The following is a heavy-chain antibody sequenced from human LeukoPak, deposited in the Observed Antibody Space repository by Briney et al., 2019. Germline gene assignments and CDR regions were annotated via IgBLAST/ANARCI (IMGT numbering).Heavy chain of an antibody. V-gene: IGHV4-34*01. J-gene: IGHJ4*02. Sequence: SETLSLTCAVYGGSFSGYYWSWIRQPPGKGLEWIGEVNHSGSTNYNPSLKSRVPISVDTSKNQFSLKLRPVTAADTAVYYFATLYGFWSGYPYDYWGQGTLVTVSS. CDR2: VNHSGST. CDR1: GGSFSGYY. D-gene: IGHD3-3*01. CDR3: ATLYGFWSGYPYDY.